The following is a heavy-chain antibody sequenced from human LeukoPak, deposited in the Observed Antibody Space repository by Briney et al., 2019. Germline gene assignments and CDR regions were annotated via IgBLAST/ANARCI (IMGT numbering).Heavy chain of an antibody. CDR3: ARPSYCGGDCYSRVDY. D-gene: IGHD2-21*01. CDR2: IYPGDSDT. V-gene: IGHV5-51*01. Sequence: GESLKISCKGSGYSFTSYWIGWVRQMPGKGLEWMGIIYPGDSDTRYSPSFQGQVTISADKSISTAYLQWSSLKASDTAMYYCARPSYCGGDCYSRVDYWGQGTLVTVSS. J-gene: IGHJ4*02. CDR1: GYSFTSYW.